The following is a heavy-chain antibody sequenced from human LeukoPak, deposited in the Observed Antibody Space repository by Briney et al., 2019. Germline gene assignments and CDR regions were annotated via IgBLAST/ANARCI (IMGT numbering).Heavy chain of an antibody. Sequence: GGSLRLSCVASGFNYNTYWMSWVRQAPGKGLEWVANIKQDGSEKNYVDSVKGRFTISRDNAKNSLYLQMNSLRAEDTAIYYCTRDYRGTFDYRGQGTLVTVSS. CDR3: TRDYRGTFDY. CDR2: IKQDGSEK. V-gene: IGHV3-7*03. CDR1: GFNYNTYW. J-gene: IGHJ4*02. D-gene: IGHD1-26*01.